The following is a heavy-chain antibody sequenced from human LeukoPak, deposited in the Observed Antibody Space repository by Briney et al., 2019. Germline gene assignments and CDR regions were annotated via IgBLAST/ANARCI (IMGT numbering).Heavy chain of an antibody. D-gene: IGHD3-3*01. CDR2: INYSGST. Sequence: SETLSLTCTVSGGFISSGGHYWSWIRQHPGRGLEWIGYINYSGSTYYNPSLKSRVTISVDTSQNQFSLKLSSVTAADTALYYCARDEAIFGAGYYYGMDVWGQGTTVTVSS. J-gene: IGHJ6*02. V-gene: IGHV4-31*03. CDR1: GGFISSGGHY. CDR3: ARDEAIFGAGYYYGMDV.